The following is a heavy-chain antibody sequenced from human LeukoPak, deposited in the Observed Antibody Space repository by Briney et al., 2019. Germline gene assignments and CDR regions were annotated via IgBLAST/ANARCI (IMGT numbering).Heavy chain of an antibody. CDR2: ISYSGNT. CDR3: AREIVSSYYYNGMDV. Sequence: SQTLSLTCTVSGGSISNADSYWNWIRQPPGKGLEWIGFISYSGNTYSTPSLESRLTISIDTAKNQFSLSLSSVTAADTAVYFCAREIVSSYYYNGMDVWGQGTTVTVSS. D-gene: IGHD5/OR15-5a*01. J-gene: IGHJ6*02. V-gene: IGHV4-30-4*01. CDR1: GGSISNADSY.